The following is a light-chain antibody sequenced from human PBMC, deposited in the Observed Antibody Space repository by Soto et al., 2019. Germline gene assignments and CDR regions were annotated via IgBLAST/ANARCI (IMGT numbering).Light chain of an antibody. J-gene: IGLJ1*01. CDR3: AAWDDILNDYV. Sequence: QSVLTQPPAASGTPGQTVTISCSGSSSNIGSNTVNWYQHLPGTAPKLLMYSNNQRPSGVPDRFSGSKSGTSASLAISGLQSEDEADYYCAAWDDILNDYVFGTGTKVTVL. CDR2: SNN. V-gene: IGLV1-44*01. CDR1: SSNIGSNT.